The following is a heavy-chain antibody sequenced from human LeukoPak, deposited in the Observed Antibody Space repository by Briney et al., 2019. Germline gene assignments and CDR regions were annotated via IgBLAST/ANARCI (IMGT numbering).Heavy chain of an antibody. J-gene: IGHJ2*01. V-gene: IGHV4-39*07. CDR3: ARPMVRGAPQKYWHFDL. D-gene: IGHD3-10*01. CDR2: TYYGGST. CDR1: GGSISRSSYY. Sequence: SETLSLTCTVSGGSISRSSYYWGWIRQPPGKGLEWIGSTYYGGSTYYSPSLKSRVTISVDTSKNQFSLRLSSATAADTAVYYCARPMVRGAPQKYWHFDLWGRGTLVTVSS.